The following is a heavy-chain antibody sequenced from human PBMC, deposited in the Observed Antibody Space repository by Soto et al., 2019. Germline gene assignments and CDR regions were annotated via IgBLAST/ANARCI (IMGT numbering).Heavy chain of an antibody. Sequence: ASVKVSCKASGYTFTSYYMHWVRQAPGQGLEWMGVINPSGGSTSYAQKFQGRVTMTRDTPTSTVYMELSSLRSEDTAVYYCARVSLHDAFDIWGQGTMVTVSS. V-gene: IGHV1-46*03. CDR1: GYTFTSYY. CDR2: INPSGGST. CDR3: ARVSLHDAFDI. J-gene: IGHJ3*02.